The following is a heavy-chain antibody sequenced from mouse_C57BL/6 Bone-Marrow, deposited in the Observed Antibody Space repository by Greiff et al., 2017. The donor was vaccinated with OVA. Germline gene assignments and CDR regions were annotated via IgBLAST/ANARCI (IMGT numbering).Heavy chain of an antibody. J-gene: IGHJ1*03. V-gene: IGHV5-6*01. CDR1: GFTFSSYG. D-gene: IGHD2-5*01. CDR3: ARRGYSNHWYFGV. Sequence: EVQVVESGGDLVKPGGSLKLSCAASGFTFSSYGMSWVRQSPDKRLEWVATICSGGSYTYYPDSVKGRFTISRDNAKNTLYLQMSSLKSEDTAMNYCARRGYSNHWYFGVWGTGTTVTVAS. CDR2: ICSGGSYT.